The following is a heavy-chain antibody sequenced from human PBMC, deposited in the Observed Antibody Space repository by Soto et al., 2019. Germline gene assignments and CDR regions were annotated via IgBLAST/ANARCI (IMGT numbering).Heavy chain of an antibody. CDR1: GFTFSNYA. CDR3: ARAAFNYYFDY. V-gene: IGHV3-30-3*01. Sequence: VQVVESGGGVVQPGRSLRLSCAASGFTFSNYAMHWVRQAPGKGLEWVAVISYDGSNKYYADSVKGRLTISRDNSKNTVYLQLNSLRAEATAVYFCARAAFNYYFDYWGLGTLVTVSS. J-gene: IGHJ4*02. D-gene: IGHD6-25*01. CDR2: ISYDGSNK.